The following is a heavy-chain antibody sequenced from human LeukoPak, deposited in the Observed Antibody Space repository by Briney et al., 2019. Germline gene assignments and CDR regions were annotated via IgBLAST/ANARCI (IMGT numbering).Heavy chain of an antibody. CDR3: AKDLVRNSVHIVVVVAAQASFDY. CDR1: GFTFSSYA. Sequence: PGGSLRLSCAAFGFTFSSYAMSWVRQAPGKGLEWVSAISGSGGSTYYADSVKGRFTISRDNSKNTLYLQMNSLRAEDTAVYYCAKDLVRNSVHIVVVVAAQASFDYWGQGTLVTVSS. J-gene: IGHJ4*02. D-gene: IGHD2-15*01. CDR2: ISGSGGST. V-gene: IGHV3-23*01.